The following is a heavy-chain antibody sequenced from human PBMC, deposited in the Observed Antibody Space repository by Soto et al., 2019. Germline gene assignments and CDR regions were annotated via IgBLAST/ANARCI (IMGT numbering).Heavy chain of an antibody. D-gene: IGHD6-13*01. CDR3: AREYSSSWPRGYYYGMDV. CDR2: ISYDGSNK. J-gene: IGHJ6*02. Sequence: GGSLRLSCAASGFTFGSYAMHWVRQAPGKGLEWVAVISYDGSNKYYADSVKGRFTISRDNSKNTLYLQMNSLRAEDTAVYYCAREYSSSWPRGYYYGMDVWGQGTTVTVSS. V-gene: IGHV3-30-3*01. CDR1: GFTFGSYA.